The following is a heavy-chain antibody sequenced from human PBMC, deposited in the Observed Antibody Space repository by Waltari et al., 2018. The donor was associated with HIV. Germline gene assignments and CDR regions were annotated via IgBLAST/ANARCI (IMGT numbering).Heavy chain of an antibody. D-gene: IGHD6-13*01. Sequence: QVQLVESGGGVVQPGRSLRLSCATSGFTLSSYGMHWVRQAPGKGVEGVTVIWYDESKKYYADSVKGRFTISRDNSKNTLYLQMNSLRIEDTAVYYCARKYSSSWGAPFDYWGQGTLVTVSS. V-gene: IGHV3-33*01. CDR3: ARKYSSSWGAPFDY. J-gene: IGHJ4*02. CDR2: IWYDESKK. CDR1: GFTLSSYG.